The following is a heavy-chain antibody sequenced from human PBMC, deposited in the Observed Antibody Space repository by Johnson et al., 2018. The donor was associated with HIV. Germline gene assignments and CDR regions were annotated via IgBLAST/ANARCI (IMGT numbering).Heavy chain of an antibody. CDR2: IRYDGRNK. J-gene: IGHJ3*02. CDR3: AKLGGEDGFDI. D-gene: IGHD3-10*01. CDR1: EFTFSSYG. V-gene: IGHV3-30*02. Sequence: QVQLVESGGGVVQPGGSLRLSCAASEFTFSSYGMHWVRQAPGKGLEWVAFIRYDGRNKYYRDSVKGRFTISRDNSKYTLYLHMNSLRAEDTAVYYCAKLGGEDGFDIWGQGTMVTGSS.